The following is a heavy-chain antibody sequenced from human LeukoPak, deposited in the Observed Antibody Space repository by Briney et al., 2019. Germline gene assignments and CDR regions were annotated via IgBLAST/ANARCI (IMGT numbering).Heavy chain of an antibody. CDR3: ARDKITMVRGVPLSKARDGMDV. D-gene: IGHD3-10*01. CDR2: ISSSGSTI. Sequence: GGSLRLSCAASGFTFSDYYMSWIRQAPGKGLEGVSYISSSGSTIYYADSVKGRFTISRDNAKNSLYLQMNSLRAKDTAVYYCARDKITMVRGVPLSKARDGMDVWGQGTTVTVSS. CDR1: GFTFSDYY. J-gene: IGHJ6*02. V-gene: IGHV3-11*01.